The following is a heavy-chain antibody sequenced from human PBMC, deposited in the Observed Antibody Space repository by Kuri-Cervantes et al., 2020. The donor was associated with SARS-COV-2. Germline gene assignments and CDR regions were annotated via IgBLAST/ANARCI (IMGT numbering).Heavy chain of an antibody. D-gene: IGHD1/OR15-1a*01. V-gene: IGHV4-39*07. CDR2: RHHFGNT. J-gene: IGHJ4*02. CDR1: GGSISSSGYY. CDR3: AGDQWNLSWNKY. Sequence: GSLRLSCTVSGGSISSSGYYWGWVRQPPGKGLEWIGSRHHFGNTYYSPSLKSRVAISVDTTKNQLSLKLYSVTAADTAVYFCAGDQWNLSWNKYWGQGTLVTVSS.